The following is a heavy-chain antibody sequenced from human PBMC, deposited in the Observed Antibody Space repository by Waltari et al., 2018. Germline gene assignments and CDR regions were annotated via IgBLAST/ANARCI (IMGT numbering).Heavy chain of an antibody. J-gene: IGHJ4*01. D-gene: IGHD7-27*01. Sequence: EVQMVESGGGLVKPGDSLRLSCAASGFTFTPAWLTWVRQAPGKGVEWDGRMKGKSDGAITDFAAPVRGRFSISRDDSQNMVFLQMNSLRTEDTAVYYCITLDAPWGGWGHGTLVTVSS. CDR1: GFTFTPAW. CDR3: ITLDAPWGG. V-gene: IGHV3-15*01. CDR2: MKGKSDGAIT.